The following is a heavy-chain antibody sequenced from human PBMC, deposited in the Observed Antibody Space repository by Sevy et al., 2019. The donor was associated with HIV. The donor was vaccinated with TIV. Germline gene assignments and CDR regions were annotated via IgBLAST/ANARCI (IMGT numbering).Heavy chain of an antibody. V-gene: IGHV3-7*01. Sequence: GGSLRLSCAASGFTFSSYWMSWVRQAPGKGREGVANIKQDGSEKYYVDSGKGRFTISRDNAKNSLYLQMNSLRAEDTAVYYCAGGGYSGSLFDYWGQGTLVTVSS. J-gene: IGHJ4*02. CDR2: IKQDGSEK. CDR1: GFTFSSYW. D-gene: IGHD1-26*01. CDR3: AGGGYSGSLFDY.